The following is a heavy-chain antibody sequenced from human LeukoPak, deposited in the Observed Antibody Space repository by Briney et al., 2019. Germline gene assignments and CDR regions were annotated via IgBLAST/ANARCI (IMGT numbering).Heavy chain of an antibody. D-gene: IGHD3-22*01. CDR2: INHSGST. V-gene: IGHV4-34*01. Sequence: PSETLSLTCAVYGGSFSGYYWSWIRRPPGKGLEWIGEINHSGSTNYNPSLKSRVTISVDTSKNQFSLKLSSVTAADTAVYYCARDVLLYYYDSSGYTDYWGQGTLVTVSS. CDR1: GGSFSGYY. CDR3: ARDVLLYYYDSSGYTDY. J-gene: IGHJ4*02.